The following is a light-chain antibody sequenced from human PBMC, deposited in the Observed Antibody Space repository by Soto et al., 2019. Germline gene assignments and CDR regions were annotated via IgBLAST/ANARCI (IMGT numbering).Light chain of an antibody. CDR2: EVS. J-gene: IGLJ1*01. Sequence: QSVLTQPASVSGSPGQSITISCTGTSSDVGGYNYVSWYQQHPGKVPKLIIYEVSNRPSGVSNRFSGSKSGNTASLTISGLQAEDEADYYCNSYTNSHTDVFGTGTKVTVL. CDR1: SSDVGGYNY. CDR3: NSYTNSHTDV. V-gene: IGLV2-14*01.